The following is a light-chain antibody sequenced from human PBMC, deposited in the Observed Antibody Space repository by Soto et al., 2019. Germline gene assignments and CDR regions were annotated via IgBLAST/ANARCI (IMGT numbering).Light chain of an antibody. Sequence: IVFTLLPSALSFSPRERATLSCRASQSVSSNLAWYQQKPGQAPRLLIYGAFNRATGIPDRFIGGGSETDFTLTISRLEPEDFAVYYCQQFGDSRLTFGGGTKVDIK. V-gene: IGKV3-20*01. J-gene: IGKJ4*01. CDR3: QQFGDSRLT. CDR1: QSVSSN. CDR2: GAF.